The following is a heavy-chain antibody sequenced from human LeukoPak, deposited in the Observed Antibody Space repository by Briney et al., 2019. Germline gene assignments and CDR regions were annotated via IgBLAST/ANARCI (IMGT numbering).Heavy chain of an antibody. CDR2: INHSGST. CDR3: ARNGDYYFDY. Sequence: SETLSLTCAVYGGSFSGYYWSWIRQPPGKGLEWIGEINHSGSTNYNPSLKSRVTISVDTSKNQFSLKLRSVTAADTAVYYCARNGDYYFDYWGQGTLVTVSS. CDR1: GGSFSGYY. D-gene: IGHD4-17*01. V-gene: IGHV4-34*01. J-gene: IGHJ4*02.